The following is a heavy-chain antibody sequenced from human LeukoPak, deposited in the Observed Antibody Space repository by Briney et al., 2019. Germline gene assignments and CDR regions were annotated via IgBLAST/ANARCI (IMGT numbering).Heavy chain of an antibody. J-gene: IGHJ4*02. CDR1: GFTFNTYA. CDR2: IGGSVTST. V-gene: IGHV3-23*01. CDR3: ARDRDRPYFAY. Sequence: GGSLRLSCAASGFTFNTYAMSWVRQAPGKGLEWVSAIGGSVTSTYYAASVKGRSTISRDNSDNTLYLQMSSLRADDTAIYYCARDRDRPYFAYWGQGTLVTVSS.